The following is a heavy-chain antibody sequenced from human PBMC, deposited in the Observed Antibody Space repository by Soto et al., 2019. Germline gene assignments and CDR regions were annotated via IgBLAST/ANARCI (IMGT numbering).Heavy chain of an antibody. CDR2: ISYRGNT. CDR3: AASPNADFFDY. Sequence: QVQLQESGPGLVTPSQSLSLTCTVSGGSISSGAYYWRWIRQHPGRGLVWIGHISYRGNTDYNPSLESRVAISLDTPRNQFSLKLRSVSAADTAVYYCAASPNADFFDYWGQGALVTVSA. CDR1: GGSISSGAYY. V-gene: IGHV4-31*03. J-gene: IGHJ4*02.